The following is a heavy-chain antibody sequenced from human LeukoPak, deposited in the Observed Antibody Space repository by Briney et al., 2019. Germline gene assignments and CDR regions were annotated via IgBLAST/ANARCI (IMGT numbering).Heavy chain of an antibody. V-gene: IGHV3-30*18. CDR1: GFTFSSYG. CDR2: ISYDGSNK. CDR3: AKDFHYMVRGVNPLLGYFDY. D-gene: IGHD3-10*01. Sequence: GGSLRPSCAASGFTFSSYGMHWVRQAPGKGLEWVAVISYDGSNKYYADSVKGRFTISRDNSKNTLYLQMNSLRAEDTAVYYCAKDFHYMVRGVNPLLGYFDYWGQGTLVTVSS. J-gene: IGHJ4*02.